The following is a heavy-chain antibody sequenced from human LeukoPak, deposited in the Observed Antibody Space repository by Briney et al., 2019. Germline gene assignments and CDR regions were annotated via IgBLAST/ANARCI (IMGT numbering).Heavy chain of an antibody. CDR2: FDPEEGET. CDR1: GYTLTELS. J-gene: IGHJ4*02. D-gene: IGHD1-26*01. Sequence: ASVKASCKVSGYTLTELSMHWVRQAPGKGLDWMGGFDPEEGETIYAQKFQDRVTMTEDTSTDTAYMELSSLRSEDTAVYYCAASRGSYLGYWGQGTLVTVSS. V-gene: IGHV1-24*01. CDR3: AASRGSYLGY.